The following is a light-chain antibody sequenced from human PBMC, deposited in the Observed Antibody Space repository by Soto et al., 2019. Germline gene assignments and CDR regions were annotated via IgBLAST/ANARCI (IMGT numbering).Light chain of an antibody. CDR3: LLYYNGAQGV. Sequence: QTVVTQEPSLTVSPGGTVTLTCASSTGAVTSGFFPNWFQQKPGQAPRPLIYATSNKHSWTPARFSGSLLGGKAALTLSGVQPDDEADYYCLLYYNGAQGVFGGGTKLTVL. V-gene: IGLV7-43*01. CDR1: TGAVTSGFF. CDR2: ATS. J-gene: IGLJ3*02.